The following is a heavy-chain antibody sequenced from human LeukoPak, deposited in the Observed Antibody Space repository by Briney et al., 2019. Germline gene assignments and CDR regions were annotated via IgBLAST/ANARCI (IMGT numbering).Heavy chain of an antibody. CDR3: ARLPLHYYGSGIYSRRTYYYYYYGMDV. Sequence: SETLSLTCAVYGGSFSGYYWSWIRQPPGKGLEWIGEINHSGSTNYNPSLKSRVTISVDTSKNQFSLKLSSVTAADTAVYYCARLPLHYYGSGIYSRRTYYYYYYGMDVWGQGTTVTVSS. D-gene: IGHD3-10*01. CDR2: INHSGST. CDR1: GGSFSGYY. V-gene: IGHV4-34*01. J-gene: IGHJ6*02.